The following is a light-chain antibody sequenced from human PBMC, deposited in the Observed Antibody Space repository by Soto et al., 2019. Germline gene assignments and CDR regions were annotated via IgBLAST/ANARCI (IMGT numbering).Light chain of an antibody. V-gene: IGKV1-5*01. CDR2: DAS. CDR3: QQYQSYLVT. J-gene: IGKJ2*01. CDR1: QSISGW. Sequence: DIQMTQSPSTLSASVGDRVTITCRASQSISGWLAWHQQKPGEAPKLLIYDASSLQRGVPSRFSGSGSGTEFTLTISSXQPDDFATYYCQQYQSYLVTFGQGTKVDIK.